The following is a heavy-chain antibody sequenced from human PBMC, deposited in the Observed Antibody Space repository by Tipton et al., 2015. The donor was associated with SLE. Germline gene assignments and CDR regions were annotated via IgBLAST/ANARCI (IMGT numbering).Heavy chain of an antibody. CDR2: ILYDGSSK. CDR3: AKGPEDYFGSGNGMDA. J-gene: IGHJ6*02. D-gene: IGHD3-10*01. V-gene: IGHV3-30*02. Sequence: SLRLSCAASGFTFSSYGMHWVRQAPGKGLEWVAFILYDGSSKYYADSVKGRFTISRDNSKNTLYLQMNSLRPEDTGVYYCAKGPEDYFGSGNGMDAWGQGTTVTVSS. CDR1: GFTFSSYG.